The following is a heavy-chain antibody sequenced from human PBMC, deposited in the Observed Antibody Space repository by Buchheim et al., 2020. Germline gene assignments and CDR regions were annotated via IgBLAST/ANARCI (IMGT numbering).Heavy chain of an antibody. CDR2: MDPGGGST. D-gene: IGHD1-26*01. CDR3: ARGADSATFYPPDY. Sequence: QVHLVQSGAEVKKPGASVRVSCKASGNTFSSHHVHWVRQAPGQGLEWLGIMDPGGGSTINAQNFQGRVTMTRDTSTSTVYMELSSLTSVDTAVYFCARGADSATFYPPDYWGQGTL. J-gene: IGHJ4*02. V-gene: IGHV1-46*03. CDR1: GNTFSSHH.